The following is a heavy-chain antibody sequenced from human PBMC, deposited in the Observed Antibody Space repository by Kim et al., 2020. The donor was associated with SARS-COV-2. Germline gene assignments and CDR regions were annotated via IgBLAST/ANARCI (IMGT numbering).Heavy chain of an antibody. CDR1: GGSISSSSYY. D-gene: IGHD5-18*01. CDR2: IYYSRST. Sequence: SETLSLTCTVSGGSISSSSYYWGWIRQPPGKGLEWIGSIYYSRSTYYNPSLKIRVTISVDTSKNQFSLKLSSVTAADTAVYYCARRGYSYGFGGRGGWYFDYWGQGTLVTVSS. V-gene: IGHV4-39*01. J-gene: IGHJ4*02. CDR3: ARRGYSYGFGGRGGWYFDY.